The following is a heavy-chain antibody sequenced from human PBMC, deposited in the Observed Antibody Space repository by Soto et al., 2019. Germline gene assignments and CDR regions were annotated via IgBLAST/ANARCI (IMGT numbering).Heavy chain of an antibody. CDR1: GFTFSGYA. V-gene: IGHV3-23*01. J-gene: IGHJ4*02. Sequence: EVQLLESGGGLVQPGGSLRLSCAASGFTFSGYAMTWVRQAPGKGLEWVSTISRSGDSTYYRDSVKGRFTISRDNSKNTVYLQMNSLRAEDTAGYYCAKTDKFNPQSSGWANRFDYWGQGTLVTVSS. CDR2: ISRSGDST. D-gene: IGHD6-19*01. CDR3: AKTDKFNPQSSGWANRFDY.